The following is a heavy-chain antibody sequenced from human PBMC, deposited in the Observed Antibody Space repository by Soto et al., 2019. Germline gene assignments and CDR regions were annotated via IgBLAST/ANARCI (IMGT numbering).Heavy chain of an antibody. CDR1: GFTFRSYG. D-gene: IGHD3-16*01. V-gene: IGHV3-30*03. Sequence: PGGSLRLSCSASGFTFRSYGMHWVRQAPGKGLEWVAVISYDGSNKYYADSVKGRFTISRDNSKNTLYLQMNSLRAEDTAVYYCAATGGAMAIFDYWGQGTLVTVSS. J-gene: IGHJ4*02. CDR3: AATGGAMAIFDY. CDR2: ISYDGSNK.